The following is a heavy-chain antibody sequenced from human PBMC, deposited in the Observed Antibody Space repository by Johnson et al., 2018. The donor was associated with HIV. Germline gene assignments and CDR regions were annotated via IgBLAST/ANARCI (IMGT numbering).Heavy chain of an antibody. J-gene: IGHJ3*02. CDR1: GFTFSTYG. V-gene: IGHV3-30*18. CDR2: ISFDGGNK. Sequence: QVQLVESGGGLVKPGGSLRLSCTASGFTFSTYGIHWVRQAPGKGLEWVAVISFDGGNKYYADSVKGRFTITRDNSKNTLYLQMNSLRAEDTAVYYCAKELIAAAGTSSFDIWGQGTMVTVSS. D-gene: IGHD6-13*01. CDR3: AKELIAAAGTSSFDI.